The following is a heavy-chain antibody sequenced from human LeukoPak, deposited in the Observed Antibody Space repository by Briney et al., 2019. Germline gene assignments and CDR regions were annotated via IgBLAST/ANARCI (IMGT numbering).Heavy chain of an antibody. CDR1: GFTFSSYG. V-gene: IGHV3-30*02. D-gene: IGHD3-22*01. CDR3: EGHYYDSSGYYY. Sequence: GGSLRLSCAASGFTFSSYGMHWVRQAPGKGLEWVAFIRYDGSNKYYADSVKGRFTISRDNSKNTLYLQMNSLRAEDTAVYYCEGHYYDSSGYYYWGQGTLVTVSS. J-gene: IGHJ4*02. CDR2: IRYDGSNK.